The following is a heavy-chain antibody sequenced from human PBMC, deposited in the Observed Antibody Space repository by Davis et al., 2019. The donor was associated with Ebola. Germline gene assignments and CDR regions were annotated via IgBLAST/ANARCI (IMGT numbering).Heavy chain of an antibody. J-gene: IGHJ6*02. CDR2: INPHNGNT. CDR1: GYTFTNYG. Sequence: AASVKVSCKASGYTFTNYGITWVRQAPGQGLEWMGWINPHNGNTNYAQNVQGRVTMTTDTSTSTAYMELRSLRSDDTAVYYCARGLDVWGQGTTVTVSS. V-gene: IGHV1-18*04. CDR3: ARGLDV.